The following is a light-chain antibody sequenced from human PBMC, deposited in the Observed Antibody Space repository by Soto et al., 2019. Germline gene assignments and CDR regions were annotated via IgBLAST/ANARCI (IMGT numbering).Light chain of an antibody. CDR2: EVT. CDR1: SSDVGSYNH. CDR3: NSLSATGTSYV. J-gene: IGLJ1*01. V-gene: IGLV2-14*01. Sequence: QYALTQPASVSGSPGQSIAISCTGTSSDVGSYNHVSWYQQYPGKAPKLMIYEVTNRPSGVSNRFSGSKSGSTAALTISGLQAEDEAEYYCNSLSATGTSYVFGTVTTLTVL.